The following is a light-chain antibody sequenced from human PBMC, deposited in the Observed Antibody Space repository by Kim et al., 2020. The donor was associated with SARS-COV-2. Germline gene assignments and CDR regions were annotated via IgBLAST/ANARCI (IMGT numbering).Light chain of an antibody. CDR3: QQYNNWPYT. J-gene: IGKJ2*01. CDR1: QSVSSN. Sequence: EIVMTQSPATLSVSPGERATLSYRASQSVSSNLAWYQQKPGQAPRLLIYGASTRATGIPSRFSGSGSGTEFTLTISSLQSEDFAVYSCQQYNNWPYTFGQGTKLEIK. V-gene: IGKV3-15*01. CDR2: GAS.